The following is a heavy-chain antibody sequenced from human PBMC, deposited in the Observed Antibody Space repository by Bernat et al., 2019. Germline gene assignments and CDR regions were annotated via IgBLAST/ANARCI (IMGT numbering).Heavy chain of an antibody. CDR2: IYPRSGNT. J-gene: IGHJ6*04. Sequence: QVQLQQSGAELARPGASVKLSCKASGYTFTSYGISWVKQRTGQGLEWIGEIYPRSGNTYYNEKFKGKATLTADKSSSTAYMELRSLTSEDSAVYFCARSDYGSSHWYFDVWGTGTTVTGSS. V-gene: IGHV1-18*01. CDR3: ARSDYGSSHWYFDV. D-gene: IGHD4-23*01. CDR1: GYTFTSYG.